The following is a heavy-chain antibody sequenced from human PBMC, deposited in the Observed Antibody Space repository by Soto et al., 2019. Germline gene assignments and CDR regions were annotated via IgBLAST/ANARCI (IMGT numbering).Heavy chain of an antibody. V-gene: IGHV3-13*01. CDR3: ARSRYRYSSSWSYYYYGMDV. J-gene: IGHJ6*02. Sequence: GGSLRLSCAASGFTFSSYDMHWVRQATGKGLEWVSAIGTAGDTYYPGSVKGRFTISRENAKNSLYLQMNSLRAGDTAVYYCARSRYRYSSSWSYYYYGMDVWGQGTTVTVSS. D-gene: IGHD6-13*01. CDR1: GFTFSSYD. CDR2: IGTAGDT.